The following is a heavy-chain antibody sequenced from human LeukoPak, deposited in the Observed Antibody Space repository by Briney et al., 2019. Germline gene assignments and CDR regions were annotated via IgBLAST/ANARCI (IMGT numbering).Heavy chain of an antibody. CDR1: GYTFTSYY. CDR2: ISAYNGNT. Sequence: ASVKVSCKASGYTFTSYYMHWVRQAPGQGLEWMGWISAYNGNTNYAQKLQGRVTMTTDTSTSTAYMELRSLRSDDTAVYYCARRDYNDAFDIWGQGTMVTVSS. V-gene: IGHV1-18*04. D-gene: IGHD4-11*01. J-gene: IGHJ3*02. CDR3: ARRDYNDAFDI.